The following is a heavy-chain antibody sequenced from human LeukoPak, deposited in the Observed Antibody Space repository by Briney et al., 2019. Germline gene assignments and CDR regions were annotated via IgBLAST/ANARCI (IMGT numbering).Heavy chain of an antibody. CDR1: GFTFSDYN. D-gene: IGHD3-22*01. J-gene: IGHJ2*01. Sequence: GGSLRLSCAGSGFTFSDYNMNWVRQAPGKGLEWVSYISSSTDTTYHGDSVKGRFTISRDNAKNSVYLQMKSLRAEDTAVYYCAKNRRDNSESRGPAFDLWGRGPLVTVSS. CDR2: ISSSTDTT. CDR3: AKNRRDNSESRGPAFDL. V-gene: IGHV3-48*01.